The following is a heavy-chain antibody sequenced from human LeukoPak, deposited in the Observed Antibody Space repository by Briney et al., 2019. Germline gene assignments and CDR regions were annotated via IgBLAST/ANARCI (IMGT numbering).Heavy chain of an antibody. CDR1: GGSISSYY. D-gene: IGHD3-9*01. CDR2: IYYSGST. V-gene: IGHV4-59*08. J-gene: IGHJ4*02. Sequence: PSENLSLTCTVSGGSISSYYWSWIRQPPGKGLEWIGYIYYSGSTNYNPSLKSRVTISVDTSKNQFSLKLSSVTAADTAVYYCAGHRRLADFDYWGQGTLVTVSS. CDR3: AGHRRLADFDY.